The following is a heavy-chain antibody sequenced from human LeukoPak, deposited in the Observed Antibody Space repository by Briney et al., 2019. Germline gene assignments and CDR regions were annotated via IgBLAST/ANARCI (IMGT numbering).Heavy chain of an antibody. CDR1: GGSFSSYIYP. J-gene: IGHJ6*03. D-gene: IGHD1-14*01. V-gene: IGHV4-39*07. CDR2: ISHSGTT. CDR3: AREVGISYYYYYMDV. Sequence: PSETLSLTCTVSGGSFSSYIYPWGWIRQPPGKGLEWIGSISHSGTTYYNSSLKSRLTISIDTSKSQFSLKLNSVTAADTAVYYCAREVGISYYYYYMDVWGRGTTVTVSS.